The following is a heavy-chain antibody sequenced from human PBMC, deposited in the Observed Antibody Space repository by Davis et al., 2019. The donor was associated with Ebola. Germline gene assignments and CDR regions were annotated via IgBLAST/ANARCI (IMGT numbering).Heavy chain of an antibody. V-gene: IGHV3-33*01. CDR2: IWYDGSRE. Sequence: PGGSLRLSCAASGFSFNTYGMNWVRQAPGKGLEWLAVIWYDGSREFLADSMKGRFTISRDKSRNTLFLQMNSLRVEDTAVYYCVRDPAIGKPLSTFDVWGLGTTVTVAS. J-gene: IGHJ3*01. CDR3: VRDPAIGKPLSTFDV. D-gene: IGHD1-14*01. CDR1: GFSFNTYG.